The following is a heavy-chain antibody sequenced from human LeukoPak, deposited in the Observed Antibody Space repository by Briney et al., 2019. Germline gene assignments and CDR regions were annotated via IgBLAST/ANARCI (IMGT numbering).Heavy chain of an antibody. CDR3: ARHVQYDYFDY. Sequence: SETLSLTCTVSGGSISGYYWSWIRQPPGKGLEWIGYIYYSGSTYYNPSLKSRVTISVDTSKNQFSLKLSSVTAADTAVYYCARHVQYDYFDYWGQGTLVTVSS. V-gene: IGHV4-59*04. D-gene: IGHD5-12*01. CDR1: GGSISGYY. J-gene: IGHJ4*02. CDR2: IYYSGST.